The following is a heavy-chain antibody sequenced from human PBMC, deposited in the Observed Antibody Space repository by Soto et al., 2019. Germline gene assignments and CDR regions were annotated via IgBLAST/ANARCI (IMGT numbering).Heavy chain of an antibody. V-gene: IGHV3-30-3*01. Sequence: GGSLRLSCAASGFTFSSYAMHWVRQAPGKGLEWVAVISYDGSNKYYADSVKGRFTISRDNSKNTLYLQMNSLRAEDTAVYYCAKDSDPEAVAGPLDYWGQGTLVTVSS. CDR1: GFTFSSYA. CDR3: AKDSDPEAVAGPLDY. CDR2: ISYDGSNK. J-gene: IGHJ4*02. D-gene: IGHD6-19*01.